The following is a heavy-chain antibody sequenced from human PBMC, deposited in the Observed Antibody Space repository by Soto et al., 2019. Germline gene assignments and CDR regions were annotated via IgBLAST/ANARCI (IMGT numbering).Heavy chain of an antibody. D-gene: IGHD6-13*01. CDR1: GFTFSSYS. J-gene: IGHJ4*02. CDR3: ARGELSSWYYFDY. V-gene: IGHV3-21*01. CDR2: ISSSSSYI. Sequence: LRLSCAASGFTFSSYSMNWVRQAPGKGLEWVSSISSSSSYIYYADSVKGRFTISRDNAKNSLYLQMNSLRAEDTAVYYCARGELSSWYYFDYWGQGTLVTVSS.